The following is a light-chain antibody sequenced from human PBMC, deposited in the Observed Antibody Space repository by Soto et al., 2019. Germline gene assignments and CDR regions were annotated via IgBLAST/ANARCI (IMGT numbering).Light chain of an antibody. Sequence: DVQMTQSPSSLSASVGDRVTITCRASQDINSWLAWYQQKPEKAPKSLIHAASSLQTGVPPRFSGSGSGTDFTLTISSLQPEDSATYYCQQYNIYPLTFGGGTKVEIK. CDR3: QQYNIYPLT. CDR1: QDINSW. V-gene: IGKV1D-16*01. J-gene: IGKJ4*01. CDR2: AAS.